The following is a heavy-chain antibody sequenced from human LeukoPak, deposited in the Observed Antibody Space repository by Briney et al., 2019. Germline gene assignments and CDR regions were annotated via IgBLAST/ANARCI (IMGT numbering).Heavy chain of an antibody. Sequence: PGESLKISCKGSGYSFTSYWIGWVRQMPGKGLEWMGIIYPGDSDTRYSPSFEGQVTISADMSIRTAYLQWSNLKASDTAMYYCARRIAGAGSDYWGQGTLVTVSS. D-gene: IGHD6-13*01. CDR1: GYSFTSYW. CDR3: ARRIAGAGSDY. CDR2: IYPGDSDT. J-gene: IGHJ4*02. V-gene: IGHV5-51*01.